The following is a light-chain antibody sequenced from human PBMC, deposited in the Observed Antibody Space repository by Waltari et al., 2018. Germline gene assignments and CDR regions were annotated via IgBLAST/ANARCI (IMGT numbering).Light chain of an antibody. CDR1: QNISTH. CDR3: QQYTTWPS. CDR2: AAS. Sequence: EIVMTQSPATLSVSPGERATLSCRASQNISTHLGWHQHNPGQAPRLIIYAASTRATVTPARFSGHGSGTEFTLTISSLHSEDFVLYYCQQYTTWPSFGPGTKVDIK. J-gene: IGKJ3*01. V-gene: IGKV3-15*01.